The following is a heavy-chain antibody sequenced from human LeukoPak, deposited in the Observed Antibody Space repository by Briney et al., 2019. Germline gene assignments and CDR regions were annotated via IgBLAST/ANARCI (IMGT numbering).Heavy chain of an antibody. CDR1: GYTFTSYA. J-gene: IGHJ4*02. CDR3: ARGGTRSSASLRTFDY. Sequence: ASVKVSCKASGYTFTSYAMHWVRQAPGQRLEWMGWINAGNGNTKYSQKFQGRVTITRDTSASTAYMELSSLRSEDTAVYYCARGGTRSSASLRTFDYWGQGTLVAVSS. V-gene: IGHV1-3*01. CDR2: INAGNGNT. D-gene: IGHD2-2*01.